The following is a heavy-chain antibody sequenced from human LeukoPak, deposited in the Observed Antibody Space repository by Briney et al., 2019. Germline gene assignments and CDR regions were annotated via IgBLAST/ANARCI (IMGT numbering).Heavy chain of an antibody. D-gene: IGHD2-21*01. V-gene: IGHV1-2*02. J-gene: IGHJ4*02. CDR2: INPNSGGT. CDR3: ATTYCGGDCYTYYFDY. Sequence: ASVKVSCKASGYTFTGYYMHWVRQAPGQGLEWMGWINPNSGGTNYAQKFQGRVTMIRDTSISTAYMELSRLRSDDTAVYYCATTYCGGDCYTYYFDYWGQGTLVTVSS. CDR1: GYTFTGYY.